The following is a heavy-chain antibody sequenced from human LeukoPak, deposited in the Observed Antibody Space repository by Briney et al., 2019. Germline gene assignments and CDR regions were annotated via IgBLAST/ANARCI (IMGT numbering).Heavy chain of an antibody. J-gene: IGHJ4*02. CDR2: ISGSGGST. CDR3: ATDLHRIVGATLLDY. V-gene: IGHV3-23*01. CDR1: GFTLSNYG. D-gene: IGHD1-26*01. Sequence: PGGTLRLSCAASGFTLSNYGMSWVRQAPGKGLEWVSAISGSGGSTYYADSVKGRFTISRDNSKNTLYLQMNSLRSEDTAVYYCATDLHRIVGATLLDYWGQGTLVTVSS.